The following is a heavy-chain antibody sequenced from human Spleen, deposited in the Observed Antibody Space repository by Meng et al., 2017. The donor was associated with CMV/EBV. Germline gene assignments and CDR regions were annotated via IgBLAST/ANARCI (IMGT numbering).Heavy chain of an antibody. CDR2: IYSGGST. J-gene: IGHJ6*02. V-gene: IGHV3-53*05. Sequence: GESLKISCAASGFTVSSNYMSWVRQAPGKGLEWVSVIYSGGSTYYADSVKGRFTISRDNSKNTMYLQMNSLGPEDTAVYYCAKDTLAGVWQYYGMDVWGQGTTVTVSS. CDR3: AKDTLAGVWQYYGMDV. CDR1: GFTVSSNY. D-gene: IGHD2-8*01.